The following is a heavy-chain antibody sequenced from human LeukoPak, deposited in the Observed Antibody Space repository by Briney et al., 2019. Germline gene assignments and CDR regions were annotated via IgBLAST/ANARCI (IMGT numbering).Heavy chain of an antibody. J-gene: IGHJ4*02. D-gene: IGHD6-19*01. CDR2: ISGYNGNT. V-gene: IGHV1-18*01. CDR1: GYTFTNYG. CDR3: ATDSSGWYHFFDY. Sequence: EASVKVSCKASGYTFTNYGISWVRQAPGQGLEWMGWISGYNGNTKYAQNLQGRVTMTTDTSTSTAYMELSSDDTAVYYCATDSSGWYHFFDYWGQGTPVTVSS.